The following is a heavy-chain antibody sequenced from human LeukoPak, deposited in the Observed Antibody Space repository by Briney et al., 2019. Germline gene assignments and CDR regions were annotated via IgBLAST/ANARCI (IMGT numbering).Heavy chain of an antibody. V-gene: IGHV1-69*05. J-gene: IGHJ4*02. D-gene: IGHD6-13*01. Sequence: ASVKVSCKASGGTFSSYTISWVRQAPGQGLEWMGRIIPIFGTANYAQKFQGRVTITTDESTSTAYMELSSLRSEDTAVYYCARAILIAAAFDYWGQGTLVTVSS. CDR3: ARAILIAAAFDY. CDR1: GGTFSSYT. CDR2: IIPIFGTA.